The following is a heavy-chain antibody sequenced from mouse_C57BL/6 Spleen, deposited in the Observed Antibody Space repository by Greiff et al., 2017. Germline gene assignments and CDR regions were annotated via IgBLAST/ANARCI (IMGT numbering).Heavy chain of an antibody. CDR2: ISYDGSN. V-gene: IGHV3-6*01. CDR3: ARAYYDYHY. D-gene: IGHD2-4*01. J-gene: IGHJ2*01. CDR1: GYSITSGYY. Sequence: VQLQQSGPGLVKPSQSLSLTCSVTGYSITSGYYWNWIRQFPGNKLEWMGYISYDGSNNYNPSLKNRISITRDTSKNQFFLKLNSVTTEDTATYYCARAYYDYHYWGQGTTLTVSS.